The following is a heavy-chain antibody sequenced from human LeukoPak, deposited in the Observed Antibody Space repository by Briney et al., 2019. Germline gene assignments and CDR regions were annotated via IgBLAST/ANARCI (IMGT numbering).Heavy chain of an antibody. D-gene: IGHD3-3*01. CDR2: ISYDGSNK. CDR3: ANQRGYSAAPEG. Sequence: GGSLRLSCAASGFTFSSYGMHWVRQAPGKGLEWVAVISYDGSNKYYADSVKGRFTISRDNSKNTLYLQMNSLRAEDTAVYYCANQRGYSAAPEGWGQGTLVTVSS. V-gene: IGHV3-30*18. J-gene: IGHJ4*02. CDR1: GFTFSSYG.